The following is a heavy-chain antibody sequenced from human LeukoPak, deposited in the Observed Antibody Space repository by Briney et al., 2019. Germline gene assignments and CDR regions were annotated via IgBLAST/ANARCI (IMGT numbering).Heavy chain of an antibody. CDR3: ARDWGIGIIAAAPGF. CDR2: INPNSGGT. J-gene: IGHJ4*02. V-gene: IGHV1-2*06. Sequence: ASVKVSCKASGYTFTGYYMHWVRQAPGQGLEWMGRINPNSGGTNYAQKFQGRVTMTRDTSISTAYMELSRLRSDDTAVYYCARDWGIGIIAAAPGFWGQGTLVTVSS. D-gene: IGHD6-13*01. CDR1: GYTFTGYY.